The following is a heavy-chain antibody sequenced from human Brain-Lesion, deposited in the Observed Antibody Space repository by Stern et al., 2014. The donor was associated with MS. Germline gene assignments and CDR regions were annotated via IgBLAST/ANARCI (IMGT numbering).Heavy chain of an antibody. J-gene: IGHJ6*02. CDR2: IFNRGSP. D-gene: IGHD2-2*01. CDR3: ARGRVVPGFQYYATDV. V-gene: IGHV4-61*02. Sequence: VQLVQSGPGLVKPSQTLSLSCTVSGGSISSGGYYWSWIRQPAGKGLEWIGRIFNRGSPTYNPSLKSRVPISIDTSKNQFSLRLNSMPAADTAVYYCARGRVVPGFQYYATDVWGQGTTVIVSS. CDR1: GGSISSGGYY.